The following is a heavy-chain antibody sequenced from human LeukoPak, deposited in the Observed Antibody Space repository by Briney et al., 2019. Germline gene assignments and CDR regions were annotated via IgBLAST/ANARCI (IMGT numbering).Heavy chain of an antibody. CDR1: GGSISSGGYS. V-gene: IGHV4-30-2*01. J-gene: IGHJ4*02. Sequence: SETLSLTCAVSGGSISSGGYSWSWIRQPPGKGLEWIGYIYHSGSTYYNPSLKSRVTISVDRSKNQFSLKLSSVTAADTAVYYCAASLDTAMVYFDYWGQGTLVTVS. CDR2: IYHSGST. D-gene: IGHD5-18*01. CDR3: AASLDTAMVYFDY.